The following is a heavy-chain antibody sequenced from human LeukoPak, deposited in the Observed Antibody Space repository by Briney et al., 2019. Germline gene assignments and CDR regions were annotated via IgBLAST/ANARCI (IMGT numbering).Heavy chain of an antibody. CDR1: GGSISSSYYY. D-gene: IGHD1-26*01. V-gene: IGHV4-39*07. CDR3: ASPLVGATSY. CDR2: IYDSGST. Sequence: SETLSLTCTVSGGSISSSYYYWGWIRQPPGKGLEWIGSIYDSGSTYYNPSLKSRVTISVDTSKNQFSLKLSSVTAADTAVYYCASPLVGATSYWGQGTLVTVSS. J-gene: IGHJ4*02.